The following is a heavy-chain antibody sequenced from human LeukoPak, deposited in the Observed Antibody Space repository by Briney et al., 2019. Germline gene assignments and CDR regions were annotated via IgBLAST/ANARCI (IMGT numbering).Heavy chain of an antibody. CDR1: GFTFSTSG. CDR3: ARDLSAAFDF. D-gene: IGHD6-19*01. Sequence: GGSLRLSCAASGFTFSTSGMHWVRQAPGKGLEWVARLVYDARSDYANSVKGRFSISRDDSKNTLFLDMSNLRVEDTALYYCARDLSAAFDFWGQGVLVTVSS. CDR2: LVYDARS. V-gene: IGHV3-33*01. J-gene: IGHJ4*02.